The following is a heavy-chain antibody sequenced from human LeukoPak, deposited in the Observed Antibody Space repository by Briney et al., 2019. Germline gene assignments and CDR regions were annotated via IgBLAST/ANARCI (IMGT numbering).Heavy chain of an antibody. V-gene: IGHV3-53*01. CDR1: GFTVSSNY. CDR3: ARGGSYLSSFDM. J-gene: IGHJ3*02. D-gene: IGHD1-26*01. CDR2: MCSGGST. Sequence: GGSLRLSCAASGFTVSSNYIRWVRQAPGKGLGWVSIMCSGGSTCYADSVKGRFTISRDNYKNTLYLQMNNQTAEDTAVYYCARGGSYLSSFDMWGQGTMVTVS.